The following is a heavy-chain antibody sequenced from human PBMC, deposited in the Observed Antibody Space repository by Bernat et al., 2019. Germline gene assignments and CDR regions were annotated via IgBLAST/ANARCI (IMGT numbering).Heavy chain of an antibody. CDR2: LAYDGSNK. Sequence: SLRLSFSSFFFFFLLLAMHWVRQAHFPFLSFFSFLAYDGSNKYYAASVKFRFTISRDNSKNTLYLQMNSLRAEDTAVYYCARDGYSSGPHPTDYWGQGTLVTVSS. V-gene: IGHV3-30-3*01. CDR1: FFFFLLLA. J-gene: IGHJ4*02. CDR3: ARDGYSSGPHPTDY. D-gene: IGHD6-19*01.